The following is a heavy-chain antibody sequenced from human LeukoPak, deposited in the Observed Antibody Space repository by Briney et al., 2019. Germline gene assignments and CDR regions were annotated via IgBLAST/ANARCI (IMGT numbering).Heavy chain of an antibody. Sequence: PSETLSLTCAVYGGSFSGYYWSWIRQPPGKGLEWIGEINHSGSTNYNPSLKSRVSISVDPSKNQFSLKLSSVTAADTAVYYCARGGGYCTNNVCPPWFDPWGQGALVTVSS. J-gene: IGHJ5*02. CDR2: INHSGST. CDR1: GGSFSGYY. D-gene: IGHD2-8*01. V-gene: IGHV4-34*01. CDR3: ARGGGYCTNNVCPPWFDP.